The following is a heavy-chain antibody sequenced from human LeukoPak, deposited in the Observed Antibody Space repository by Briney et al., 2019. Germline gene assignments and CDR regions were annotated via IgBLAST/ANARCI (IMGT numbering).Heavy chain of an antibody. V-gene: IGHV4-59*01. CDR2: IYYSGST. CDR3: ASLAPFDY. CDR1: GGSISSYY. J-gene: IGHJ4*02. Sequence: SETLSLTCTVSGGSISSYYWSWIRQPPVKGLEWIGYIYYSGSTNYNPSLKSRVTISVDTSKNQFSLKLSSVTAADTAVYYCASLAPFDYWGQGTLVTVSS.